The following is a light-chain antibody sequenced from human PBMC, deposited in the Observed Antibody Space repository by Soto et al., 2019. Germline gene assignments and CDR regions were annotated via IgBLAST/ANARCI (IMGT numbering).Light chain of an antibody. Sequence: EIVLTQSPGTLSLSPGERATLSCRASQSVSSSYLAWYQHKLGQAPRLLIDGASSRATGIPDRFSGSGSGTAFTLTISSLAPEDFAVYYCQQYGSSPQTFGHGPKVEIK. J-gene: IGKJ1*01. CDR2: GAS. CDR3: QQYGSSPQT. CDR1: QSVSSSY. V-gene: IGKV3-20*01.